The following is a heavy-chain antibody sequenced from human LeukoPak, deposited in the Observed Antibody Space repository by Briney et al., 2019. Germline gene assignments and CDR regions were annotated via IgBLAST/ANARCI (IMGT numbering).Heavy chain of an antibody. CDR1: GFIVSSNY. J-gene: IGHJ3*02. D-gene: IGHD6-19*01. Sequence: GGSLRLSCAASGFIVSSNYMNWVRQAPGKGLEWVSVIYTGGNTYYADSVKGRFTISRDNSKNTLYLQMHSLRAEDTAVYYCAGPSSGQSFDIWGQGTMVTVSS. V-gene: IGHV3-53*01. CDR2: IYTGGNT. CDR3: AGPSSGQSFDI.